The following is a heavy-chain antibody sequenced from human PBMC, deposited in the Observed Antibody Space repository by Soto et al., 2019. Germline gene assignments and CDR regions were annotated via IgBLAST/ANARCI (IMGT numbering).Heavy chain of an antibody. Sequence: ASVKVSCKASGYTFTSYDINWVRQATGQGLEWMGWMNPNSGNTGYAQKFQGRVTMTRNTSISTAYMELSSLRSEDTAVYYCAIGGFLEWLLSESDAFDIWGQGTMVTVSS. V-gene: IGHV1-8*01. D-gene: IGHD3-3*01. J-gene: IGHJ3*02. CDR1: GYTFTSYD. CDR2: MNPNSGNT. CDR3: AIGGFLEWLLSESDAFDI.